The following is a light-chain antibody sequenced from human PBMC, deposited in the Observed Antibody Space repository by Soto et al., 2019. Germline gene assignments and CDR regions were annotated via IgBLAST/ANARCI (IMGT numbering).Light chain of an antibody. CDR3: SSYTTDISPYV. Sequence: QSALTQPASVSGSPGQSITISCTGTSSDIGGYNYVSWYQQHPGKAPKLMIYEVTNRPSGVSYRFSGSKSGNTASLTISGLQAEDEADYYCSSYTTDISPYVFGTGTKVTVL. CDR1: SSDIGGYNY. CDR2: EVT. V-gene: IGLV2-14*01. J-gene: IGLJ1*01.